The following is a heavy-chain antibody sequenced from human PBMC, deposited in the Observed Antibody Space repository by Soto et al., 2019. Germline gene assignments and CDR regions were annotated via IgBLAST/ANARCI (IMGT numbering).Heavy chain of an antibody. CDR3: ARGSVDTAMVPFDY. CDR2: IYYSGST. Sequence: SETLSLTCTVSGGSISSGGYYWSWIRQHPGKGLEWIGYIYYSGSTYYNPSLKSRVTISVDTSKNQFSLKLSSVTAAVTAVYYCARGSVDTAMVPFDYWGQGTLVTV. J-gene: IGHJ4*02. CDR1: GGSISSGGYY. D-gene: IGHD5-18*01. V-gene: IGHV4-31*03.